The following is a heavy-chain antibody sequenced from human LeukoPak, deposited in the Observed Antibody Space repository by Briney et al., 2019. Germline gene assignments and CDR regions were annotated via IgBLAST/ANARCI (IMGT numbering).Heavy chain of an antibody. D-gene: IGHD3-16*01. V-gene: IGHV4-59*01. CDR2: IYYSGST. CDR1: GGSISSYY. Sequence: SETLSLTCTVSGGSISSYYWSWIRQPPGKGLEWIGYIYYSGSTNYNPSLKSRVTISVDTSKNQFSLKLSSVTAADTAVYYCAREGGWGYPRRRDAFDIWGQGTMVTVSS. CDR3: AREGGWGYPRRRDAFDI. J-gene: IGHJ3*02.